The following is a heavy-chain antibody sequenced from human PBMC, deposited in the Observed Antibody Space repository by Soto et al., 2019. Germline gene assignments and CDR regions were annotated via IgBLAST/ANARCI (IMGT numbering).Heavy chain of an antibody. CDR3: ARPLGVPGGMDV. D-gene: IGHD3-16*01. Sequence: PSETLSLTCTVSGGSISSGDYYWSWIRQPPGKGLEWIGYIYYSGSTYYNPSLKSRVTISVDTSKNQFSLKLSSVTAADTAVYYCARPLGVPGGMDVWGQGTTVTVSS. V-gene: IGHV4-30-4*01. J-gene: IGHJ6*02. CDR2: IYYSGST. CDR1: GGSISSGDYY.